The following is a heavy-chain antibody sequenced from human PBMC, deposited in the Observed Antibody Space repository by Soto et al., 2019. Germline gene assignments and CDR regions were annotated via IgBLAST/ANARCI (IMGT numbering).Heavy chain of an antibody. CDR2: IYFTGST. J-gene: IGHJ4*02. D-gene: IGHD1-26*01. V-gene: IGHV4-59*08. CDR3: ARHSPYRRSTLDY. CDR1: GGSISSYY. Sequence: QVQLLESGPGLVKPSETLSLTCTVSGGSISSYYWSWIRQPPGKGLEWIGYIYFTGSTNYNPSLKRRVTISVDTSKNQFSLKLSSVTAADTAMYYCARHSPYRRSTLDYWGPGTLVTVSS.